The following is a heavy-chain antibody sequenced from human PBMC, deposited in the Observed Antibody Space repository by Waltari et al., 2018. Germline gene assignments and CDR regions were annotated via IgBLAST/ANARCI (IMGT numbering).Heavy chain of an antibody. CDR2: IYTSGST. CDR1: GGSISSYY. V-gene: IGHV4-4*07. Sequence: QVQLQESGPGLVKPSETLSLTCTVPGGSISSYYWSWIRQPAGKGREWIGRIYTSGSTNYNPSLKSRVTMSVDTSKNQFSLKLSSVTAADTAVYYCARETQGDNYDFWSGYYDTLDYWGQGTLVTVSS. CDR3: ARETQGDNYDFWSGYYDTLDY. D-gene: IGHD3-3*01. J-gene: IGHJ4*02.